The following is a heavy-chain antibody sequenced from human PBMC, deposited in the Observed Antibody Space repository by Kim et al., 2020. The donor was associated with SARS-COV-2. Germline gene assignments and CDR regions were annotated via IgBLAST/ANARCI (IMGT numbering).Heavy chain of an antibody. CDR1: GFTFSSYA. D-gene: IGHD6-19*01. Sequence: GGSLRLSCAASGFTFSSYAMSWVRQAPGKGLEWVSAISGSGGSTYYADSVKGRFTISRDNSKNTLYLQMNSLRAEDTAVYYCAKSPNIAVAGINWFDPWGQGTLVTVSS. V-gene: IGHV3-23*01. CDR3: AKSPNIAVAGINWFDP. J-gene: IGHJ5*02. CDR2: ISGSGGST.